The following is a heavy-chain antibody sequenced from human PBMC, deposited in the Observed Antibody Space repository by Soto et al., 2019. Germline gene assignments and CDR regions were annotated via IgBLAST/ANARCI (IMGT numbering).Heavy chain of an antibody. Sequence: QVQLQESGPGLVKPSGTLSLTCGVSGDSIGSSNWWSWVRQPPGKGLEWIGEIYHSGSTNYNPSLKXRXTXSXXKSKTQFSLKLSSVTAADTAVYYCARLVGATLVDYWGQGTLVTVSS. CDR3: ARLVGATLVDY. CDR1: GDSIGSSNW. CDR2: IYHSGST. J-gene: IGHJ4*02. V-gene: IGHV4-4*02. D-gene: IGHD1-26*01.